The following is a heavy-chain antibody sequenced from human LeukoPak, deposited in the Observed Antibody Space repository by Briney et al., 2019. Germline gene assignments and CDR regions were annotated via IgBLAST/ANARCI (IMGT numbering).Heavy chain of an antibody. CDR2: ISSSSCYI. CDR1: GFTFSSDS. CDR3: ARDGSSSFDY. V-gene: IGHV3-21*01. J-gene: IGHJ4*02. D-gene: IGHD6-6*01. Sequence: GGSLRLSCAASGFTFSSDSMNWVRQAPGKGLEWVSAISSSSCYIYYADSVKGRFTISRDNAKNSLYLQMNSLRAEDTAVYYCARDGSSSFDYWGQGTLVTVSS.